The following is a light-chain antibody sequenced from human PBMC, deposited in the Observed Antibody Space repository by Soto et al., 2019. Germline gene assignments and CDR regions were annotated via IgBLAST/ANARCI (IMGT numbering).Light chain of an antibody. V-gene: IGKV1-33*01. Sequence: GDRVTITCRASQDIRYYLNWYQQKTGQAPKLLIYDASQLETGVPSRFSGSGSGTDFTFTINSLQPEDIGTYYCQHYNSFPITFGQGTRLEIK. CDR1: QDIRYY. CDR3: QHYNSFPIT. J-gene: IGKJ5*01. CDR2: DAS.